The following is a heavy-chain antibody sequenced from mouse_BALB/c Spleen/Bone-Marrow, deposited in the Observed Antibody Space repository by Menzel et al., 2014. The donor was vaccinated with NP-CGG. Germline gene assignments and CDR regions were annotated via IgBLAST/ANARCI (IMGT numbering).Heavy chain of an antibody. CDR1: GYTFTTYP. Sequence: QVQLKQSGAELVKPGASVKMSCKAFGYTFTTYPIEWMKQNHGKSLEWIGNFHPYNDDTKYNEKFKGKAKLTVEKSSSTVYLELSRLTSDDSAVYYCARGRYGLYYAMTTGVKEPQSPSPQ. J-gene: IGHJ4*01. CDR3: ARGRYGLYYAMTT. CDR2: FHPYNDDT. V-gene: IGHV1-47*01. D-gene: IGHD2-14*01.